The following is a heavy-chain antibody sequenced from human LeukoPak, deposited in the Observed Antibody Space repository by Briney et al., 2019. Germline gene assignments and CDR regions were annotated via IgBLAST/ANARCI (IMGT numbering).Heavy chain of an antibody. Sequence: ASVKVSCKASGYTFTGYYMHWVRQAPGQGLEWMGWINPNSGDTNFAQKFQGRVTMTRDTSISTAYMELSRLRSEDTAVYYCAQTVVTAIPFAFLFDYWGQGTLVTVSS. CDR1: GYTFTGYY. D-gene: IGHD2-21*02. CDR3: AQTVVTAIPFAFLFDY. J-gene: IGHJ4*02. CDR2: INPNSGDT. V-gene: IGHV1-2*02.